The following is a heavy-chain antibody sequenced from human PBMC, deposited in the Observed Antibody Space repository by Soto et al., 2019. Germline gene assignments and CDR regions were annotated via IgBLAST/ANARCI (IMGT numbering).Heavy chain of an antibody. Sequence: PXGSLRLSFAASGFTFSSYSWTEVGQDRGQGLEWVSAISGSGDSTYYADSVKGRFTISRDNSKNTLYLQVNGLRAEDTAVYYCATRFGFGEHYGMDVWGQGTTGIVSS. CDR2: ISGSGDST. J-gene: IGHJ6*02. V-gene: IGHV3-23*01. CDR3: ATRFGFGEHYGMDV. D-gene: IGHD3-10*01. CDR1: GFTFSSYS.